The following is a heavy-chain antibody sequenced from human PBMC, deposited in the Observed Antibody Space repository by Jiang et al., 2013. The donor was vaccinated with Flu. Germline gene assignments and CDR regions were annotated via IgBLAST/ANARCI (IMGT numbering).Heavy chain of an antibody. CDR2: ISSNGGAT. CDR1: GFDFDDYA. V-gene: IGHV3-64D*08. D-gene: IGHD5-12*01. CDR3: VKDSRTLANYYFGS. J-gene: IGHJ4*02. Sequence: ASGFDFDDYAMHWVRQAPGKGLQFISVISSNGGATYYSNSVKGRFAVSRDNSKNILYLQMSSLKVEDTALYYCVKDSRTLANYYFGSWGQGTLVTVSS.